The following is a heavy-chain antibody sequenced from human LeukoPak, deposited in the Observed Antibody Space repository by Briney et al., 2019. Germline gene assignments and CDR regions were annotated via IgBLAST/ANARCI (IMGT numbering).Heavy chain of an antibody. Sequence: PSETLSLICAVYGGPFSGYYWRWIRQPPGKGLEGIGEINHSGSTNYNPSLKSRVTISVDTSKNQFSLKLSSVTAADTAVYYCARVGEVSSSSFFDYWGQGTLVTVSS. D-gene: IGHD6-6*01. CDR1: GGPFSGYY. CDR3: ARVGEVSSSSFFDY. V-gene: IGHV4-34*01. J-gene: IGHJ4*02. CDR2: INHSGST.